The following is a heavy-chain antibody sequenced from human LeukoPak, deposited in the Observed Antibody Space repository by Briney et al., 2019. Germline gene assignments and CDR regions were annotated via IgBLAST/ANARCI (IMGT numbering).Heavy chain of an antibody. V-gene: IGHV4-34*01. CDR1: GGSFSGYY. CDR2: INHSGST. CDR3: ARVSYYDSSGDRGAFDY. J-gene: IGHJ4*02. Sequence: SETLSLTCAVYGGSFSGYYWSWIRQPPGKGLEWIGEINHSGSTNYNPSLKSRVTISVDKSKNQFSLKLSSVTAADTAVYYCARVSYYDSSGDRGAFDYWGQGTLVTVSS. D-gene: IGHD3-22*01.